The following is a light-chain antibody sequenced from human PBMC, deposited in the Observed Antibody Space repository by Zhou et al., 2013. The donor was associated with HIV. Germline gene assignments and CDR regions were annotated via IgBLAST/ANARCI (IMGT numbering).Light chain of an antibody. V-gene: IGKV3-11*01. CDR1: QRISTNY. CDR2: GAS. Sequence: EIVLTQSPGTLSLSPGERATLSCRASQRISTNYLAWYQQKPGQAPRLLIYGASNRATGIPARFSGSGSGTDFTLTISSLEPEDFAVYYCQQRSNWPPYTFGQGTKLEIK. CDR3: QQRSNWPPYT. J-gene: IGKJ2*01.